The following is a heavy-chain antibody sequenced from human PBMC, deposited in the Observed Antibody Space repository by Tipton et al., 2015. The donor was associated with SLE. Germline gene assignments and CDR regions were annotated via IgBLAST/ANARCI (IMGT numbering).Heavy chain of an antibody. J-gene: IGHJ4*02. V-gene: IGHV4-34*01. Sequence: TLSLTCAVYGGSLSGYYWSWIRQPPGKGLEWIGEINDSGAIKSNPSLKSRVNISVDTSKNQFSLRLSSVTAADTAVYFCVRDPRSLQWYFDFWGKGLLVNVSS. D-gene: IGHD3-3*01. CDR1: GGSLSGYY. CDR3: VRDPRSLQWYFDF. CDR2: INDSGAI.